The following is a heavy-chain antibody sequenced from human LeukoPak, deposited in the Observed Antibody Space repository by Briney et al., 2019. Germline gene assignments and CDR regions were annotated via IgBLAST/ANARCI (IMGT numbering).Heavy chain of an antibody. V-gene: IGHV4-38-2*02. CDR2: IYHSGST. CDR3: ARDIVVVPAAILDWYFDL. J-gene: IGHJ2*01. Sequence: NASETLSLTCTVSGYSISSGYYWGWIRQPPGKGLEWIGSIYHSGSTYYNPFLKSRVTISVDTSKNQFSLKLSSVTAADTAVYYCARDIVVVPAAILDWYFDLWGRGTLVTVSS. CDR1: GYSISSGYY. D-gene: IGHD2-2*02.